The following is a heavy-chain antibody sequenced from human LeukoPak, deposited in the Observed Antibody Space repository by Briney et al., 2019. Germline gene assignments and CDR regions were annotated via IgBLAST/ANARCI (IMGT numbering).Heavy chain of an antibody. D-gene: IGHD6-13*01. Sequence: GGSLRLSRAASGFAINNDYMSWVRQAPGKGLEWVSVIYSGGTTYYADSVKGRFTISRDNSKNTLYLQMNSLRAEDTAIYYCARDRDIAAAGTWWFDPWGQGTLVTVSS. CDR1: GFAINNDY. J-gene: IGHJ5*02. CDR3: ARDRDIAAAGTWWFDP. CDR2: IYSGGTT. V-gene: IGHV3-66*01.